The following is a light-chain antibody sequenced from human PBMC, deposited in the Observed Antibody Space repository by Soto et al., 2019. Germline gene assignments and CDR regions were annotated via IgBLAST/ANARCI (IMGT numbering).Light chain of an antibody. Sequence: EIVVTRSPAILSLSPGERATLSCRASQSVSSYLAWYQQKPGQAPRLLIYDASNRATGIPARFSGSGSGTDFTLTISSLEPEDFAVYYCQQRSNWPLTFGGGTKVEIK. CDR1: QSVSSY. V-gene: IGKV3-11*01. CDR3: QQRSNWPLT. CDR2: DAS. J-gene: IGKJ4*01.